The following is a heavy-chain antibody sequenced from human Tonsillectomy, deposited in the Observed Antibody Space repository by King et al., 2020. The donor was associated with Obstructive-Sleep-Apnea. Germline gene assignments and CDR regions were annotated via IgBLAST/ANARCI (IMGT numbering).Heavy chain of an antibody. J-gene: IGHJ4*02. CDR2: ISPNSGAT. D-gene: IGHD3-10*01. CDR3: ARDMSAYDSTSPAY. Sequence: VQLVESGAEVKKPGASVNVSCKASGYTFTGYYIHWVRRAPGQGLEGLGWISPNSGATTYAQKFPDRVTMTRDTSISIVYMDLSRLRSDDTAIYYCARDMSAYDSTSPAYWGQGTLVTVSS. V-gene: IGHV1-2*02. CDR1: GYTFTGYY.